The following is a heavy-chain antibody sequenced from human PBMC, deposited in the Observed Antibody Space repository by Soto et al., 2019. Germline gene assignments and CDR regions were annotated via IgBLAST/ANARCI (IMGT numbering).Heavy chain of an antibody. CDR3: ARAPRDSSGYPQYYFDY. J-gene: IGHJ4*02. CDR2: IYYSGST. V-gene: IGHV4-59*01. CDR1: GGSISSYY. Sequence: PSETLPLTCTVSGGSISSYYWSWIRQPPGKGLEWIGYIYYSGSTNYNPSLKSRVTMTRDTSISTAYMELSRLRSDDTAVYYCARAPRDSSGYPQYYFDYWGQGTLVTVSS. D-gene: IGHD3-22*01.